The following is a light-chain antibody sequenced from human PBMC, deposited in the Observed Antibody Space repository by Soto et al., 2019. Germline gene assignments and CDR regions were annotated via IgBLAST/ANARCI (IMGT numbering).Light chain of an antibody. CDR2: AAS. CDR3: LQHHTYPIT. CDR1: QVIANN. J-gene: IGKJ4*01. V-gene: IGKV1-17*01. Sequence: DIQMTQSPSSLSASVGDRVTLTCRASQVIANNLGWYQQKPGKAPKRLIYAASTLEGGVPSRFSGSGSATEFTLTISSLQPEDFATYYCLQHHTYPITFGGGTKVEIK.